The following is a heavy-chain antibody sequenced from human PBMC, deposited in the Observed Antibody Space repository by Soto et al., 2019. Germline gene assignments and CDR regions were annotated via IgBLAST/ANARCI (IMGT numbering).Heavy chain of an antibody. J-gene: IGHJ5*02. D-gene: IGHD3-16*02. CDR1: GFTFSSYW. V-gene: IGHV3-74*01. CDR3: ARDDYIWGSYRYTGANWFDP. CDR2: INSDGSST. Sequence: EVQLVESGGGLVQPGGSLRLSCAASGFTFSSYWMHWVRQAPGKGLVWVSRINSDGSSTRYADSVKGRFTISRDNAKNTLYLQMNSLRAEDTAVYYCARDDYIWGSYRYTGANWFDPWGQGTLVTVSS.